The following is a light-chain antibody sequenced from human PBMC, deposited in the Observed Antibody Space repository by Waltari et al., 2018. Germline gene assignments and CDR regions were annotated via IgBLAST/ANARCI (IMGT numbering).Light chain of an antibody. CDR2: EDN. Sequence: NFMLTQPHSVSESPGKTVTISCTGSSGSIASNYVQWYQQRPGSAPTTVIFEDNQRPSGVPDRFSGSIDSSSNSASLTISRLKTEDEADYYCQSYDTSNHGVFGGGTKLTVL. CDR1: SGSIASNY. V-gene: IGLV6-57*02. J-gene: IGLJ2*01. CDR3: QSYDTSNHGV.